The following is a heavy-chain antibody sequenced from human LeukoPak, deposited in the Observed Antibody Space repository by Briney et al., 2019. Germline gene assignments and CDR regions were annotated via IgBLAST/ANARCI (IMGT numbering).Heavy chain of an antibody. D-gene: IGHD3-10*02. CDR3: AKDLHYYVAMDV. CDR1: GFTFSSYA. CDR2: ISGSGGST. J-gene: IGHJ6*02. Sequence: GGSLRLSCAASGFTFSSYAMSWVRQAPGKGLEWVSAISGSGGSTYYADSVKGRFAISRDNSQSTVFLQMNSLRAEDTALYYCAKDLHYYVAMDVWGQGTAVTVSS. V-gene: IGHV3-23*01.